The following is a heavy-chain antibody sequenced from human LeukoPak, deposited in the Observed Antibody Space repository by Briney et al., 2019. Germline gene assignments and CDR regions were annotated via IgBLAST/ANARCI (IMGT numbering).Heavy chain of an antibody. Sequence: PGGSLRLSCAASGFTFTSSWMHWVRQVPGKGLVWVAHINPDGSKTPCADSVKGRFTISRDNAKNTLYLQMNSLRAEDTAVYFCAKTRGDGYSAFDDWSQGTLVTVSS. V-gene: IGHV3-74*01. CDR2: INPDGSKT. CDR1: GFTFTSSW. D-gene: IGHD5-24*01. J-gene: IGHJ4*02. CDR3: AKTRGDGYSAFDD.